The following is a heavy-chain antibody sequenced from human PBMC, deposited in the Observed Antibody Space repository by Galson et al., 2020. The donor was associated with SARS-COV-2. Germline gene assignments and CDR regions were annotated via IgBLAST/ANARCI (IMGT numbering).Heavy chain of an antibody. CDR3: ARDYGAVVVVRGDYVDY. D-gene: IGHD2-2*01. Sequence: GESLKISCSASGFTFSSYAMHWVRQAPGKGPEWVAVTSFDGGNTYYTDSVKGRFTISRDNSKNTLYLQMDSLRSEDTAVYYCARDYGAVVVVRGDYVDYWGPGTLVTVSS. J-gene: IGHJ4*02. CDR1: GFTFSSYA. CDR2: TSFDGGNT. V-gene: IGHV3-30-3*01.